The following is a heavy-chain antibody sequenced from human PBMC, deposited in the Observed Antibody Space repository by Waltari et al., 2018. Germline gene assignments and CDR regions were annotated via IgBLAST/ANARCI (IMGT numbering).Heavy chain of an antibody. D-gene: IGHD7-27*01. CDR3: ARGPAWGTFLNSNYYGLDV. J-gene: IGHJ6*02. CDR1: GYTFTDYY. CDR2: INPKSGGR. Sequence: QVQLVQSGAEVKKPGASVKVSCESSGYTFTDYYIHWVRQAPGQGLEWMAWINPKSGGRKYTKKFQGRVTVTRDTSISTAYMELSSLRSNDTAVYYCARGPAWGTFLNSNYYGLDVWGQGTTVTVSS. V-gene: IGHV1-2*02.